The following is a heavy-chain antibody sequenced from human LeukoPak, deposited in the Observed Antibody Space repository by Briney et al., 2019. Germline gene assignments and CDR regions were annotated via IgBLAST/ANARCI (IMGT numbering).Heavy chain of an antibody. D-gene: IGHD4-11*01. Sequence: GESLRLSCAASGFTFSSNWMTWVRQAPGKGLEWVANINKDGSETYYVDSVKGRFAISRDNAQNSLVLQMNSLRAEDTAVYYCVRAGSYNFDYWGQGTLVIVSS. V-gene: IGHV3-7*05. J-gene: IGHJ4*02. CDR1: GFTFSSNW. CDR3: VRAGSYNFDY. CDR2: INKDGSET.